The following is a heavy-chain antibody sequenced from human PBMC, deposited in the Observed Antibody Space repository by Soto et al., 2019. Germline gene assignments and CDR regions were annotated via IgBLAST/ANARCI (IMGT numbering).Heavy chain of an antibody. V-gene: IGHV1-69*02. Sequence: QVQLVQSGAEVKKPGSSVKVSCKASGGTFSSYTISWVRQAPGQGLEWMGRIIPILGIANYAQKFQGRVTITADKSTSTVYMEVSSLRSEDTAVYYCARSNSSSSGYYYYYYMDVWGKGTTVTVSS. J-gene: IGHJ6*03. CDR3: ARSNSSSSGYYYYYYMDV. CDR2: IIPILGIA. CDR1: GGTFSSYT. D-gene: IGHD6-6*01.